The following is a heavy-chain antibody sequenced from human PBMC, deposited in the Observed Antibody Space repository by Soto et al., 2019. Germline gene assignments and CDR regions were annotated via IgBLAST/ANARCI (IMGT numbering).Heavy chain of an antibody. Sequence: QVQLQESGPGLVKPSETLSLTCTVSGGSINDHSCSWIRQSAGKGLEWVGRIFASGNTNYNPSLKSRVTMSVDTSKNQFSLKLSSVTAADTAVYYCSPDGGRMIIKSMDVWGQGTTVTVSS. V-gene: IGHV4-4*07. CDR3: SPDGGRMIIKSMDV. D-gene: IGHD3-16*01. CDR1: GGSINDHS. CDR2: IFASGNT. J-gene: IGHJ6*02.